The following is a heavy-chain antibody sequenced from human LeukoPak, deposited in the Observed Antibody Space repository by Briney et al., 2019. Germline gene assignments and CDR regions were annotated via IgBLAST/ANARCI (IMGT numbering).Heavy chain of an antibody. Sequence: SETLSLTCTVSGDSIRSSSYYWGWIRQPPGKGLEWIGEINHSGSTNYNPSLKSRVTISVDTSKNQFSLKLSSVTAADTAVYYCARGWSAVAGDYFDYWGQGTLVTVSS. V-gene: IGHV4-39*07. J-gene: IGHJ4*02. CDR1: GDSIRSSSYY. D-gene: IGHD6-19*01. CDR3: ARGWSAVAGDYFDY. CDR2: INHSGST.